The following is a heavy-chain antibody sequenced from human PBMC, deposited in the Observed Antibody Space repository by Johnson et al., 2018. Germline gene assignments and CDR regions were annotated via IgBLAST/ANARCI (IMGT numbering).Heavy chain of an antibody. J-gene: IGHJ1*01. CDR3: ARDLGGGDWSFQH. CDR1: GFTFNSYS. V-gene: IGHV3-21*01. Sequence: VQLVQSGGGVVKPGGSLRLSCAASGFTFNSYSMNWVRQAPGKGLEWVSSISSSSSYIYYADSVKGRFTISRDNAKNSLVLQMNSLSAGGTAVYYRARDLGGGDWSFQHWGQGTLVTVSS. CDR2: ISSSSSYI. D-gene: IGHD2-21*02.